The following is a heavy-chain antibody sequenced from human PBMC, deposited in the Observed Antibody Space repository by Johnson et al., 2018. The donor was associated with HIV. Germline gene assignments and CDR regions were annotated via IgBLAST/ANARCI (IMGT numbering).Heavy chain of an antibody. V-gene: IGHV3-7*05. CDR1: GFTFSSYW. D-gene: IGHD6-19*01. CDR2: IKQDGSEK. Sequence: MLLVESGGGLVQPGGSLRLSCAASGFTFSSYWMSWVRQAPGKGLEWVANIKQDGSEKYYVDSVKGRFTISRDNANNSLYLQMNSLRAEDTAVYYCARDAVIRSGWYNVDAFDVWGQGTMVTVSS. J-gene: IGHJ3*01. CDR3: ARDAVIRSGWYNVDAFDV.